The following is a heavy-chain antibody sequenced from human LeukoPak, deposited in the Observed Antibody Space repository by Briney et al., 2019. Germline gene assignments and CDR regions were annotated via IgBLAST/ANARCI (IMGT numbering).Heavy chain of an antibody. V-gene: IGHV4-34*01. D-gene: IGHD2-15*01. CDR3: ARVDKVVPYYYYYGMDV. CDR2: INHSGST. Sequence: PSETLSLTCAVYGGSFSGYYWCWIRQPPGKGLEWIGEINHSGSTNYNPSLKSRVTISVDTSKNQFSLKLSSVTAADTAVYYCARVDKVVPYYYYYGMDVWGQGTTVTVSS. J-gene: IGHJ6*02. CDR1: GGSFSGYY.